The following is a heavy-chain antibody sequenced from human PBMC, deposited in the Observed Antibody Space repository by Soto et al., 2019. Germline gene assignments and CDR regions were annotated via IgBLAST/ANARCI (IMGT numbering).Heavy chain of an antibody. CDR3: ERDRIAVAGTFQFDY. CDR1: GFTFSSYA. J-gene: IGHJ4*02. V-gene: IGHV3-30-3*01. CDR2: ISYDGSNK. D-gene: IGHD6-19*01. Sequence: GGSLRLSCAASGFTFSSYAMHWVRQAPGKGLEWVAVISYDGSNKYYADSVKGRFTISRDNSKNTLYLQMNSLRAEDTAVYYCERDRIAVAGTFQFDYWGQGTLVTVSS.